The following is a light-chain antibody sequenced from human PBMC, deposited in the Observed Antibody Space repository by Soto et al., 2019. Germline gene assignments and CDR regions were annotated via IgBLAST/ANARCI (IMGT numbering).Light chain of an antibody. CDR1: SSDVGGYNY. J-gene: IGLJ3*02. V-gene: IGLV2-14*01. CDR3: SSYTSSSTLWV. CDR2: DVS. Sequence: QSVLTQPASVSGSPGQSITISCTGTSSDVGGYNYVSWYQQHPGKAPKLMIYDVSNRPSGVSNRFSGSKSGNTASLTISGLQAEDEADYYCSSYTSSSTLWVFGGGTKGTVL.